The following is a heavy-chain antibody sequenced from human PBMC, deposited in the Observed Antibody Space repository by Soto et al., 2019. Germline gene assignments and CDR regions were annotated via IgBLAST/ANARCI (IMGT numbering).Heavy chain of an antibody. D-gene: IGHD3-10*01. CDR3: AKDQDDTMVRGVIISLGLDY. Sequence: GGSLRLSCAASGFTFSSYAMSWVRQAPGKGLEWVSAISGSGGSTYYADSVKGRFTISRDNSKNTLYLQMNSLRAEDTAVYYCAKDQDDTMVRGVIISLGLDYWGQGTLVTVSS. CDR1: GFTFSSYA. V-gene: IGHV3-23*01. J-gene: IGHJ4*02. CDR2: ISGSGGST.